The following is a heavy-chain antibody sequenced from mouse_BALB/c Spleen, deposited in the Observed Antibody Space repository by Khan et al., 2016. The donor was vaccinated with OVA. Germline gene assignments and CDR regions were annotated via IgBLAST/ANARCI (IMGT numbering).Heavy chain of an antibody. CDR1: GFSLTSYG. Sequence: VELVESGPGLVAPSQSLSLTCTVSGFSLTSYGVHWVRQPPGKGLEWLGVIWAGGSTNYYSAPMSRLSISKDNSQSQVFLTMNSLQTDDTAMYSCARLEDIWGKGTTLTVSS. CDR3: ARLEDI. CDR2: IWAGGST. J-gene: IGHJ2*01. D-gene: IGHD1-3*01. V-gene: IGHV2-9*02.